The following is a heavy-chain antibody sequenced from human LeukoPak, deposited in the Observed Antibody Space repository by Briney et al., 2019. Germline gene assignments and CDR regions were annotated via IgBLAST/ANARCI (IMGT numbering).Heavy chain of an antibody. J-gene: IGHJ4*02. CDR3: ARGRPSRYCSGGGCYHLFDY. V-gene: IGHV1-69*06. Sequence: SVKVSCKASGGTFSSYAISWVRQAPGQGLEWMGGIIPIFGTANYAQKFQGRVTITADKSTSTAYMELSSLRSEDTAVYYCARGRPSRYCSGGGCYHLFDYWGQGTLVTVSS. D-gene: IGHD2-15*01. CDR2: IIPIFGTA. CDR1: GGTFSSYA.